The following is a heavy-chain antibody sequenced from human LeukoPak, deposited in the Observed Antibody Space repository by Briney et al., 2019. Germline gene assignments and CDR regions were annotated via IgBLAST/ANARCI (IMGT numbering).Heavy chain of an antibody. Sequence: GGSLRLSCAASGFTFSSYWMSWVRQAPGKGLEWVAVISYDGSNKYYADSVKGRFTISRDNSKNTLYLQMNSLRAEDTAVYYCAKDQLGYCSGGSCYSGGFDYWGQGTLVTVSS. V-gene: IGHV3-30*18. J-gene: IGHJ4*02. CDR1: GFTFSSYW. D-gene: IGHD2-15*01. CDR3: AKDQLGYCSGGSCYSGGFDY. CDR2: ISYDGSNK.